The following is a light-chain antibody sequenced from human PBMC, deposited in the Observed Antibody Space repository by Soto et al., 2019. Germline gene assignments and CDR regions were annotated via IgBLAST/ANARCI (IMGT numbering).Light chain of an antibody. CDR3: SSYSRSINYV. Sequence: QSVLTQPPSASGSPGQSVTISCTGSNXDICGYTYVSWYQQLPGKAPKLISYEVNKRPSGIPDRFSGSKSGNTASLTVSRLQPGDEAEYFCSSYSRSINYVFGTGTKVTVI. V-gene: IGLV2-8*01. CDR2: EVN. CDR1: NXDICGYTY. J-gene: IGLJ1*01.